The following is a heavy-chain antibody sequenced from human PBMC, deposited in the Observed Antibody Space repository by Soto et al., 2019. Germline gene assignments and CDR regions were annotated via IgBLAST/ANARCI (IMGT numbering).Heavy chain of an antibody. Sequence: QVRLQESGPGLVKPSETLSLTCTVSGGSIGRYSCSWIRQTPGKGLEWLGYIDYSGSTNYNPSLKSRVTISVDTSKNQLSLKLSSVTAADTAVYFCARQATLGGGHYYYYMDVWGKGTTVTVSS. J-gene: IGHJ6*03. CDR3: ARQATLGGGHYYYYMDV. CDR1: GGSIGRYS. CDR2: IDYSGST. D-gene: IGHD3-16*01. V-gene: IGHV4-59*08.